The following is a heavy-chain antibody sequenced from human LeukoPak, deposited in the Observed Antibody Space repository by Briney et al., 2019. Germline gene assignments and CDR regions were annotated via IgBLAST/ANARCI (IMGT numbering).Heavy chain of an antibody. CDR1: GFTFSSYA. CDR3: AKDPVAYYYDSSGAGGYFDY. J-gene: IGHJ4*02. Sequence: GGSLRLSCAASGFTFSSYAMSWVRQAPGKGLEWVSAISGSGGSTYYADSVKGRFTISRDSSKNTLYLQMNSLRAEDTAVYYCAKDPVAYYYDSSGAGGYFDYWGQGTLVTVSS. CDR2: ISGSGGST. V-gene: IGHV3-23*01. D-gene: IGHD3-22*01.